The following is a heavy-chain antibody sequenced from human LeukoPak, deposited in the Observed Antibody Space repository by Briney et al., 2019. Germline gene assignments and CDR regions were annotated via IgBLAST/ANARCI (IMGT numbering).Heavy chain of an antibody. J-gene: IGHJ4*02. D-gene: IGHD4-17*01. CDR1: GFTFSSYG. Sequence: GGSLRLSCAASGFTFSSYGMHWVRQAPGKGLEWVAFIRYDGSNKYYADSVKGRFTISRDNSKNTLYLQMNSLRAEDTAVYYCARVGDGDYKYYFDYWGQGTLVTVSS. CDR3: ARVGDGDYKYYFDY. V-gene: IGHV3-30*02. CDR2: IRYDGSNK.